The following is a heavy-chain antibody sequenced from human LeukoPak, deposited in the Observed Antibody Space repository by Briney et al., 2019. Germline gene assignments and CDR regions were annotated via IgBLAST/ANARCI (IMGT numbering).Heavy chain of an antibody. CDR1: GFTFSTYW. Sequence: GGSLRLSCAASGFTFSTYWMNWVRQAPGKGLEWVANINQDGGEKYYVDSVKGRFTISRDNAKNSLCLQMNSLRAEDTAVYYCARDPAGAYVVDYWGQGTLVTVSS. CDR3: ARDPAGAYVVDY. V-gene: IGHV3-7*01. CDR2: INQDGGEK. D-gene: IGHD4-17*01. J-gene: IGHJ4*02.